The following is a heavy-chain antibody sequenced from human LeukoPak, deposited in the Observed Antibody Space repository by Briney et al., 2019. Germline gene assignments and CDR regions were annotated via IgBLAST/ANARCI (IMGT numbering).Heavy chain of an antibody. V-gene: IGHV3-74*01. CDR1: GFTFSSYW. D-gene: IGHD1-26*01. J-gene: IGHJ4*02. CDR2: INSDGSST. CDR3: ASGEWESPRGFDY. Sequence: PGGSLRLSCAASGFTFSSYWMHWVRQAPGKGLVWVSRINSDGSSTSYADSVKGRFTISRDNAKNTLYLQMNSLRAEDTAVYYCASGEWESPRGFDYWGQGTLVTVSS.